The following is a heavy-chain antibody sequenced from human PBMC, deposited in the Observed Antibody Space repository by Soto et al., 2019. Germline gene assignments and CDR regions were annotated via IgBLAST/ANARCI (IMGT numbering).Heavy chain of an antibody. V-gene: IGHV3-33*01. CDR1: GFTFSSYG. Sequence: GGSLRLCCAASGFTFSSYGMHWVRQAPGKGLEWVAVIWYDGSNKYYADSVKGRFTISRDNSKNTLYLQMNSLRAEDTAVYYCARDKGYYDSSGYPTDYWGQGTLVTVSS. J-gene: IGHJ4*02. CDR3: ARDKGYYDSSGYPTDY. D-gene: IGHD3-22*01. CDR2: IWYDGSNK.